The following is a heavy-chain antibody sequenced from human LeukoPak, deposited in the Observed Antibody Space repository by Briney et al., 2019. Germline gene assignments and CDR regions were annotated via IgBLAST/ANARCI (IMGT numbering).Heavy chain of an antibody. V-gene: IGHV4-34*01. J-gene: IGHJ3*02. CDR1: GGSFSGYY. Sequence: SETLSLTCAVYGGSFSGYYWSWIRQPPGKGLEWIGEINHSGSTNYNPSLKSRVTISVDKSKNQFSLKLSSVTAADTAVYSCARVKDYGDYVMAFDIWGQGTMVTVSS. D-gene: IGHD4-17*01. CDR2: INHSGST. CDR3: ARVKDYGDYVMAFDI.